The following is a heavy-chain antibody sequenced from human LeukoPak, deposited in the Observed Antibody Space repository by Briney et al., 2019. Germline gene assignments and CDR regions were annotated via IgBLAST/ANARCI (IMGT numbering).Heavy chain of an antibody. V-gene: IGHV1-24*01. Sequence: EASVKVSCKVSVYSLSELSMHWVRQAPGKGLEWMGGFDPENGEAVYAQKFQGRVTMTEDTSTDTSYMELNSLKSEDTAVYYCAAGGVYDLLDNWGQGTLVTVSS. D-gene: IGHD2-8*01. CDR2: FDPENGEA. J-gene: IGHJ4*02. CDR3: AAGGVYDLLDN. CDR1: VYSLSELS.